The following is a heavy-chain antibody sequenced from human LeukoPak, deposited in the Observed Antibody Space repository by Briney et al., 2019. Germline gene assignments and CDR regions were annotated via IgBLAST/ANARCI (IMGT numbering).Heavy chain of an antibody. CDR2: INHSGST. CDR1: GDSFSGYY. D-gene: IGHD2-8*01. J-gene: IGHJ3*02. CDR3: ARAAAVYDAFDI. V-gene: IGHV4-34*01. Sequence: SETLSLTCAVYGDSFSGYYWSWVRQPPGKGVEWVGEINHSGSTNYNPSRKSRVTISVDTSKTHFSLKLSSVTAADTAVYYCARAAAVYDAFDIWGQGTMVTVSS.